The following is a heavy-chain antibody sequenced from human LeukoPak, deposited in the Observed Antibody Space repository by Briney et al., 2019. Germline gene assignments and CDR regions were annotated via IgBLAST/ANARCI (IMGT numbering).Heavy chain of an antibody. CDR1: GGSFSGYY. Sequence: SETLSLTCAVYGGSFSGYYWSWIRQPPGKGLEWIGEINHRGTNYNPSLKSRVTISLDASNNQFSLKLSSVTAADTAVYYCARLLPLQGGDVWGQGTTVTVSS. CDR2: INHRGT. D-gene: IGHD2-15*01. CDR3: ARLLPLQGGDV. J-gene: IGHJ6*02. V-gene: IGHV4-34*01.